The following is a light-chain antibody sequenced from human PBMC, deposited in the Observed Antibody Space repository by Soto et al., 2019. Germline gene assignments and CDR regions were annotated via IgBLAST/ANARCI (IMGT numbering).Light chain of an antibody. CDR2: AAS. V-gene: IGKV3-20*01. CDR1: QTVTSAY. Sequence: EVVLTQSPGTLSLSPGERATLSCRASQTVTSAYMAWYQQKPGQAPNLLIYAASTRAVGIPDRFSASGSGTDFTLTISRREPEDFAVYYCQQYGESPRTVGQGTKVEVK. CDR3: QQYGESPRT. J-gene: IGKJ1*01.